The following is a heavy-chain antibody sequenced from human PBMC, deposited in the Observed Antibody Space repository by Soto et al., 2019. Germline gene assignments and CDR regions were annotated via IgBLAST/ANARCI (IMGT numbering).Heavy chain of an antibody. CDR3: ARQSTSKGKYAMDV. Sequence: VESVKISCKGSGYSFTIYWIGWVRQMPGKGLEWMGIIYPGDSGTRYSPSFQGQVTISADKSISTAYLQWSSLKASDTAMYYCARQSTSKGKYAMDVWGQGTTVTVSS. D-gene: IGHD3-3*02. CDR1: GYSFTIYW. V-gene: IGHV5-51*01. CDR2: IYPGDSGT. J-gene: IGHJ6*02.